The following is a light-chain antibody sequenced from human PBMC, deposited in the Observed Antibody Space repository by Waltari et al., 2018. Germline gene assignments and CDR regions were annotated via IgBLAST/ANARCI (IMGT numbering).Light chain of an antibody. CDR1: SSDVGGYNY. CDR2: DVS. Sequence: QSALTQPRSVSGSPGQSVTISCTGTSSDVGGYNYVSWYQQHPGKDPELMIYDVSKRPAGVPDRFSGSKSGNTASRTISGLQAEDEADYYCCSYAGSYTLVFGGGTKLTVL. CDR3: CSYAGSYTLV. V-gene: IGLV2-11*01. J-gene: IGLJ2*01.